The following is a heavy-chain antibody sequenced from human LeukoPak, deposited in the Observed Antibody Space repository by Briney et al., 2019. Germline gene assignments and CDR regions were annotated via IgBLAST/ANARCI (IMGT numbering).Heavy chain of an antibody. J-gene: IGHJ4*02. CDR2: IFYTGNT. CDR3: ARQGESNSWYSPDY. CDR1: GGSISSDNYY. D-gene: IGHD6-13*01. V-gene: IGHV4-39*01. Sequence: PSETLSLTCTVSGGSISSDNYYWGWIRQPPGKGLEWIGSIFYTGNTYYNPSLKSRVTMSVDTSKNQFSLTLTSVAAADTAVYYCARQGESNSWYSPDYWGQGTLVTVSS.